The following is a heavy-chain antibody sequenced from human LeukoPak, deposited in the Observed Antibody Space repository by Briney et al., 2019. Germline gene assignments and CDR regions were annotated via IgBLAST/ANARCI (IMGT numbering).Heavy chain of an antibody. J-gene: IGHJ4*02. CDR2: IRYDGSNK. Sequence: GGSLRLSCAASGFTFSSYGMHWVRQAPGKGLEWVAFIRYDGSNKYYADSVKGRFTISRDNSKNTLYLRMNSLRADDTAMYYCAKDRGFGESELDYWGQGTLVTVSS. CDR1: GFTFSSYG. D-gene: IGHD3-10*01. V-gene: IGHV3-30*02. CDR3: AKDRGFGESELDY.